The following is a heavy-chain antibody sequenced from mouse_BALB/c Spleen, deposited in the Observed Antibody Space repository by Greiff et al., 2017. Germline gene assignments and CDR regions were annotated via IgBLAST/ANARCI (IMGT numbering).Heavy chain of an antibody. CDR3: ARAYDGTYAMDY. CDR2: ISYDGSN. J-gene: IGHJ4*01. CDR1: GYSITSGYY. D-gene: IGHD2-3*01. V-gene: IGHV3-6*02. Sequence: VQLKESGPGLVKPSQSLSLTCSVTGYSITSGYYWNWIRQFPGNKLEWMGYISYDGSNNYNPSLKNRISITRDTSKNQFFLKLNSVTTEDTATYYCARAYDGTYAMDYWGQGTSVTVSS.